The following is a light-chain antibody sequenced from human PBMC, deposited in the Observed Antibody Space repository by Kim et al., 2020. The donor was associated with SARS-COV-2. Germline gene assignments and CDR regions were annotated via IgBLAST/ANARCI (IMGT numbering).Light chain of an antibody. CDR3: CSYAGQYTSIL. J-gene: IGLJ3*02. V-gene: IGLV2-11*01. CDR1: TTDLGGYIY. CDR2: DAD. Sequence: QSLTISCTGGTTDLGGYIYVSWYRQHPGKAPKLMIYDADKRPSGVPDRFSGFKSGNTAALTISGLQVEDEAEYYCCSYAGQYTSILFGGGTKVTVL.